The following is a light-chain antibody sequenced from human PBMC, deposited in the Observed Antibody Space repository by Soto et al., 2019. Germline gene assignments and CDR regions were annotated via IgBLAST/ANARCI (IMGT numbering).Light chain of an antibody. CDR2: DAF. V-gene: IGKV3-20*01. CDR3: QQYGDSPRT. CDR1: RSLDSGQ. J-gene: IGKJ5*01. Sequence: EIVLTQSPGTLSLSPGESATLSCRASRSLDSGQLAWYQQKVGRAPRLLIHDAFMRATGIPDRFSGSGSGTDFTLTIARLEPEHFAVYYCQQYGDSPRTFGQGTRLETK.